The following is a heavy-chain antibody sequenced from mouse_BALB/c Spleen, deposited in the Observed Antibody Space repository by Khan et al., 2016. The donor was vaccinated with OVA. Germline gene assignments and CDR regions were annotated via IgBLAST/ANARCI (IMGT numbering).Heavy chain of an antibody. Sequence: VQLQQSGTELVRPGASVKLSCKASGYTFTNSWINWVKQRPGQGLEWIGNIYPSDSYINYNQKFRDKATLTVDKSPTTAYMHLSSPTSEDSAVYYCTREGVDGSSFAYWDQGTLVTVSA. CDR1: GYTFTNSW. J-gene: IGHJ3*01. V-gene: IGHV1-69*02. D-gene: IGHD2-3*01. CDR3: TREGVDGSSFAY. CDR2: IYPSDSYI.